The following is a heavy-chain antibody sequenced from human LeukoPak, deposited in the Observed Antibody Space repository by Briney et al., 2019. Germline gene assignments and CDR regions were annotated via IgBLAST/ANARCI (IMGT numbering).Heavy chain of an antibody. V-gene: IGHV3-23*01. CDR2: ISGSGGIT. J-gene: IGHJ4*02. CDR1: GFTFGSYA. Sequence: GGSLRLSCAASGFTFGSYAISWVRQPPGKGLGWVSGISGSGGITYFADSVKGRFTISRDNSRNTVYLQINSLRAEDTALYYCAKTRAGNSSGRDPGWPMDYWGQGTLVTVSS. CDR3: AKTRAGNSSGRDPGWPMDY. D-gene: IGHD3-22*01.